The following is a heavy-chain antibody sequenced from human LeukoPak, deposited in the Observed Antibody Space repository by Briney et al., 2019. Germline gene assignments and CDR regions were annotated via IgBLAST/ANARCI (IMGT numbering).Heavy chain of an antibody. V-gene: IGHV1-2*02. CDR3: ARVRTAGYCSSTSCQGDYYYMDV. CDR1: GYTFTGYY. J-gene: IGHJ6*03. CDR2: INPNSGGT. Sequence: ASVKVPCKASGYTFTGYYMHWVRQAPGQGLEWMGWINPNSGGTNYAQKFQGRVTMTRDTSISTAYMELSRLRSDDTAVYYCARVRTAGYCSSTSCQGDYYYMDVWGKGTTVTVSS. D-gene: IGHD2-2*01.